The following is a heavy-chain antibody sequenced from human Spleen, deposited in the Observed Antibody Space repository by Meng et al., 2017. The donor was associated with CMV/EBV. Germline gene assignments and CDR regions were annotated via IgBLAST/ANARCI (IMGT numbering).Heavy chain of an antibody. CDR1: GYTFTGYY. J-gene: IGHJ3*01. V-gene: IGHV1-2*02. CDR3: AREFLYNAFDF. CDR2: INPNSGDT. Sequence: ASVKVSCKASGYTFTGYYLHWVRQAPGQGLEWMAWINPNSGDTHFAQKFQGRVSMTRDTSTSTAFMDLSSLRSDDTAVYYCAREFLYNAFDFWGQGTMVTVSS. D-gene: IGHD2/OR15-2a*01.